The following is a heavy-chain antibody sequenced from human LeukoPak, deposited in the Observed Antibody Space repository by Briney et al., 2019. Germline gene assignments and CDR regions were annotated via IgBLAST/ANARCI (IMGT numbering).Heavy chain of an antibody. CDR1: GFTFRNYA. CDR2: ISGSGGST. D-gene: IGHD6-19*01. J-gene: IGHJ4*02. V-gene: IGHV3-23*01. Sequence: GGSLRLSCEASGFTFRNYAMSWVRQAPGKGLEWFSGISGSGGSTYYADFVKGRFTISRDNSKNTLYLQMNSLRAEDTAVYYCARRSGIAVAGAFDYWGQGTLVTVSS. CDR3: ARRSGIAVAGAFDY.